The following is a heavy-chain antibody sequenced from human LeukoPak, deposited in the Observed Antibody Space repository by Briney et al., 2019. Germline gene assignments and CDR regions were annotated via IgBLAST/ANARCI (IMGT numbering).Heavy chain of an antibody. J-gene: IGHJ6*02. CDR1: GGSISSYY. CDR3: ARHISTIFGVVNYGMDV. Sequence: PSETLSLTCTVSGGSISSYYWSWIRQPPGKGLEWIGYIYYSGSTNYNPSLKSRVTISVDTSKNQFSLKLSSVTAADTAVYYCARHISTIFGVVNYGMDVWGQGTTVTVSS. D-gene: IGHD3-3*01. V-gene: IGHV4-59*01. CDR2: IYYSGST.